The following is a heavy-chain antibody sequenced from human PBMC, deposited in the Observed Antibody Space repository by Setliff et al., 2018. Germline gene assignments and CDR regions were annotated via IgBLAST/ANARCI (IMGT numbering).Heavy chain of an antibody. D-gene: IGHD3-3*01. CDR3: ARGGDIITIFGVITPDYYYYMDV. CDR2: INPSGGYA. CDR1: GYTLTKLP. V-gene: IGHV1-46*01. Sequence: ASVKVSCKVSGYTLTKLPMHWVRQAPGKGLEWMGIINPSGGYANYAQKFQGRVTMTRDTSTSTVYMELSSLRSEDTAVYYCARGGDIITIFGVITPDYYYYMDVWGTGTTVTVSS. J-gene: IGHJ6*03.